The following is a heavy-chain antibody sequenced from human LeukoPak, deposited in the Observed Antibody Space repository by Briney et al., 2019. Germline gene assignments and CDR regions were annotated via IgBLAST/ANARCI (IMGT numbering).Heavy chain of an antibody. Sequence: ASVKVSCKASGYTRTSYAMHWVRQAPGQRLEWMGWINAGNGNTKYSQKFQGRVTITRDTSASTAYMELSSLRSEDTAVYYCARERGYYYDSSGYYYPSHAFDIWGQGTMVTVSS. J-gene: IGHJ3*02. CDR1: GYTRTSYA. D-gene: IGHD3-22*01. CDR2: INAGNGNT. CDR3: ARERGYYYDSSGYYYPSHAFDI. V-gene: IGHV1-3*01.